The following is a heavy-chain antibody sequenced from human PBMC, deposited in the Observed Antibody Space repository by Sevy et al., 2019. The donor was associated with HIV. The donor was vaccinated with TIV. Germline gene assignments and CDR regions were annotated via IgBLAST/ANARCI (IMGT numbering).Heavy chain of an antibody. CDR1: GFTFSYYS. D-gene: IGHD6-13*01. CDR2: ISSSSKYI. V-gene: IGHV3-21*01. CDR3: AISPPMIAAAGKSTRYGL. Sequence: GGSLRLSCSASGFTFSYYSMTWVRQAPGKGLEWVSSISSSSKYIYYEDSVRGRFTISRDNAENSLYLHINNLRAEDTAVYYCAISPPMIAAAGKSTRYGLWGQGTLVTVSS. J-gene: IGHJ5*02.